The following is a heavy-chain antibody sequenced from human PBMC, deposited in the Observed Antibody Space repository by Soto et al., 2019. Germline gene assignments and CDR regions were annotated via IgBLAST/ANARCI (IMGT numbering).Heavy chain of an antibody. CDR1: GGSFSGYY. D-gene: IGHD2-2*01. Sequence: QVQLQQWGAGLLKPSETLSLTCAVYGGSFSGYYWSWIRQPPGKGLEWIGEINHSGSTNYNPSLMRRVTISVDTSKNQFSLKLSSVTAADTAVYYCASGYCSSTSCYDTLYYYYYGMDVWGQGTTVTVSS. CDR2: INHSGST. V-gene: IGHV4-34*01. CDR3: ASGYCSSTSCYDTLYYYYYGMDV. J-gene: IGHJ6*02.